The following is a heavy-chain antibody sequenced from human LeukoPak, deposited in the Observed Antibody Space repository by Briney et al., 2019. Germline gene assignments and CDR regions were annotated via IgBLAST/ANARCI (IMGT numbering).Heavy chain of an antibody. CDR1: GGSISSYY. CDR3: ARHLQYYDSSGYYPGAFDI. D-gene: IGHD3-22*01. J-gene: IGHJ3*02. V-gene: IGHV4-59*08. Sequence: SETLSLTCTVSGGSISSYYWSWIRQPPGKGLEWIGYIYYSGSTNYNPSLKSRVTISVDTSKNQFSLKLSSVTAADTAVYYCARHLQYYDSSGYYPGAFDIWGQGTMVTVSS. CDR2: IYYSGST.